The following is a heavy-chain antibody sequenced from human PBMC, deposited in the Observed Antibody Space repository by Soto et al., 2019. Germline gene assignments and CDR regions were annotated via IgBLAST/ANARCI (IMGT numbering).Heavy chain of an antibody. CDR3: ARDMRVFGGMDV. CDR1: GGSITSYY. CDR2: TYVTGDS. J-gene: IGHJ6*02. D-gene: IGHD3-3*01. Sequence: PSETLSLTCTVSGGSITSYYWSWIRQPAGKGLEWIGRTYVTGDSNYSPSLKSRVTMSVDTSKNQFSLSLSSATAADTAVYYCARDMRVFGGMDVWGRGITVTVSS. V-gene: IGHV4-4*07.